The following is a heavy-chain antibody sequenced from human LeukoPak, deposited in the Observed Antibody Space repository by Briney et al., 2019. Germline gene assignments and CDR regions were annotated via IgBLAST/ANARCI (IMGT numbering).Heavy chain of an antibody. Sequence: GGSLRLSCAASGFTFSSYAMHWVRQAPGKGLEWVAVISYDGSNKYYADSVKGRFTISRDNSKNTLYLQMNSLRAEDTAVYYCARRKFGGVMDYWGQGALVTVSS. CDR2: ISYDGSNK. CDR1: GFTFSSYA. J-gene: IGHJ4*02. V-gene: IGHV3-30-3*01. D-gene: IGHD3-16*01. CDR3: ARRKFGGVMDY.